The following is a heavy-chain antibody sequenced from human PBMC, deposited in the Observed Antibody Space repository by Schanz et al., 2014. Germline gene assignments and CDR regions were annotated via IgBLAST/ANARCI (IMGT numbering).Heavy chain of an antibody. Sequence: VQLVESGGGLVKPGGSLTLSCAASRLNFNNAWMHWVRQAPGKGLEWVSIISNTGTFIYYADSVRGRFVISRDNAKSSLFLQMKGLRAEDTAVYYCVRDAYLQIRGTVFDSWGPGNLVTVSS. V-gene: IGHV3-11*01. J-gene: IGHJ4*02. CDR2: ISNTGTFI. CDR1: RLNFNNAW. D-gene: IGHD1-1*01. CDR3: VRDAYLQIRGTVFDS.